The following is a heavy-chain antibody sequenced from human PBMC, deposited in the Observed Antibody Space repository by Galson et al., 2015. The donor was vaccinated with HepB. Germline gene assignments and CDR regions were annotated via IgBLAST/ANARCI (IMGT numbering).Heavy chain of an antibody. D-gene: IGHD2-2*01. CDR3: AKDLDCSSTSCSNWFDP. CDR2: ISSDGSNK. V-gene: IGHV3-30*18. J-gene: IGHJ5*02. CDR1: GFAFSYYG. Sequence: SLRLSCAASGFAFSYYGLHWVRQAPGKGLEWVAVISSDGSNKYYADSVKGRFTISRDNSKNTLYLQMNSLRAEDTAVYYCAKDLDCSSTSCSNWFDPWGQGTLVTVSS.